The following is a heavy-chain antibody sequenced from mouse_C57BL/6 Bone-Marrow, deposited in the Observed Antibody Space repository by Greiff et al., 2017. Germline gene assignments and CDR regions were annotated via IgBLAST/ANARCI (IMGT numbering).Heavy chain of an antibody. CDR2: ISDVGSYT. V-gene: IGHV5-4*01. D-gene: IGHD3-2*02. Sequence: VQLKEPGGGLVKPGGSLKLSCAASGFTFSSYAMSWVRQTPEKRLEWVATISDVGSYTYYPDNVKGRFTISRYNAKNNLYLQMSHLKSEDTAMYDCARDRQLRLRGFAYWGQGTLVTVSA. CDR3: ARDRQLRLRGFAY. CDR1: GFTFSSYA. J-gene: IGHJ3*01.